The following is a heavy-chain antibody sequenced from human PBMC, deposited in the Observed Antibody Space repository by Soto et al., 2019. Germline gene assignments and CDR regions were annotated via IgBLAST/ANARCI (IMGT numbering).Heavy chain of an antibody. J-gene: IGHJ5*02. Sequence: QVTVKESGPVLVKPTETLTLTCTVSGFSLSNAGLGVSWIRQPPGKALEWLGHIFSNDEKSYSTSLKSRLTISKDTSKSQVVLTMTNMDPVDTATYYCASTYSTSWCWFDPWGQGTLVTVSS. CDR1: GFSLSNAGLG. CDR3: ASTYSTSWCWFDP. D-gene: IGHD6-13*01. CDR2: IFSNDEK. V-gene: IGHV2-26*04.